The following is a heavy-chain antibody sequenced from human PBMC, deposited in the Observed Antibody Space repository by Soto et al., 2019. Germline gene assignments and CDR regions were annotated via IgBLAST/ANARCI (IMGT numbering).Heavy chain of an antibody. V-gene: IGHV3-23*01. CDR1: GFTFSSYA. CDR3: ADYYYGSGSYYNAPVFEAFDI. CDR2: ISGSGGST. J-gene: IGHJ3*02. D-gene: IGHD3-10*01. Sequence: GGSLRLSCAASGFTFSSYAMSWVRQAPGKGLEWVSAISGSGGSTYYADSVKGRFTISRDNSKNTLYLQMNSLRAEDTAVYYCADYYYGSGSYYNAPVFEAFDIWGQGTMVTVSS.